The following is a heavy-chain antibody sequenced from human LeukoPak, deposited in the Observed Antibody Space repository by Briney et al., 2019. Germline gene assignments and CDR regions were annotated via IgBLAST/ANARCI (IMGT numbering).Heavy chain of an antibody. V-gene: IGHV4-61*02. CDR1: GASVNSGAFF. Sequence: SETLSLTCTVSGASVNSGAFFWTWIRQSAGKGLEWMGRIYTTGSTNYNPALKSRVTISVDTSKNQFSLKLSSVTAADTAVYYCARQGEMATIDAFDIWGQGTMVTVSS. D-gene: IGHD5-24*01. CDR2: IYTTGST. CDR3: ARQGEMATIDAFDI. J-gene: IGHJ3*02.